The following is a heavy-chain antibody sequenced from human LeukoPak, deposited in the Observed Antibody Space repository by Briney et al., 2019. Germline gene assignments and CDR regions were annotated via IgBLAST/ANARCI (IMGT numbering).Heavy chain of an antibody. CDR1: GGSFSTYY. V-gene: IGHV4-34*01. CDR2: INHSGNT. J-gene: IGHJ4*02. D-gene: IGHD6-13*01. Sequence: SETLSLTCALYGGSFSTYYWFWIRQPPGKGLEWIGEINHSGNTNYNPSLKSRVTISVDTSKNQFSLKLSSVTAADTAVYYCAPGWAAVDAYWGQGTLVTVS. CDR3: APGWAAVDAY.